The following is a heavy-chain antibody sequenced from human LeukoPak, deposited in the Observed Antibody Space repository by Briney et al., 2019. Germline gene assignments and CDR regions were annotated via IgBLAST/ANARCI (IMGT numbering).Heavy chain of an antibody. V-gene: IGHV3-21*01. CDR3: ARDLGQYYDTSDNWFDP. D-gene: IGHD3-22*01. CDR1: GFTFSCYS. CDR2: ITSSSSYI. J-gene: IGHJ5*02. Sequence: GGSLRLSCAASGFTFSCYSMNWVRQAPGKGLEWVSSITSSSSYIYYADSVKGRFTISRDNAKNTLNLQMNSLRAEDTAVYYCARDLGQYYDTSDNWFDPWGQGTLVTVSS.